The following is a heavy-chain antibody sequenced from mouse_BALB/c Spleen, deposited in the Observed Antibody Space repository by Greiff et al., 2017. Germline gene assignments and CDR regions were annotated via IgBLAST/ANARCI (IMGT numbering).Heavy chain of an antibody. V-gene: IGHV5-4*02. CDR3: ARDPGHGALRYFDY. Sequence: DVKLVESGGGLVKPGGSLKLSCAASGFTFSDYYMYWVRQTPEKRLEWVATISDGGSYTYYPDSVKGRFTISRDNAKNNLYLQMSSLKSEDTAMYYCARDPGHGALRYFDYWGQGTTLTVSS. D-gene: IGHD3-1*01. CDR2: ISDGGSYT. CDR1: GFTFSDYY. J-gene: IGHJ2*01.